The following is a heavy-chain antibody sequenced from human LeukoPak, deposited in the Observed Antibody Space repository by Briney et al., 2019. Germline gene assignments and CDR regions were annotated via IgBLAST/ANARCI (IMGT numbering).Heavy chain of an antibody. CDR1: GFTFSGSA. D-gene: IGHD4-17*01. CDR3: TRQPYGDYGGAAFDI. Sequence: GGSLRLSCAASGFTFSGSAMHWVRQASGKGLEWVGRIRSKADSFATAYAASVKGRFSISRDDSKNTAYLQMNSLKTEDTAVYYCTRQPYGDYGGAAFDIWGQGTMVTVSS. V-gene: IGHV3-73*01. CDR2: IRSKADSFAT. J-gene: IGHJ3*02.